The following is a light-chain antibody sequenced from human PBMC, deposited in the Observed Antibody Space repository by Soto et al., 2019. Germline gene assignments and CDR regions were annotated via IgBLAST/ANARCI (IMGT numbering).Light chain of an antibody. V-gene: IGKV3-11*01. CDR2: DAS. J-gene: IGKJ5*01. Sequence: EIVLTQSSTTLCLSPGERATLSCRASQSVSSYLAWYQQKPGQAPRLLIYDASNRATGIPARFSGSGSGTDFTLTISSLEPEDFAVYYCQQRSNPITFGQGTRLEIK. CDR1: QSVSSY. CDR3: QQRSNPIT.